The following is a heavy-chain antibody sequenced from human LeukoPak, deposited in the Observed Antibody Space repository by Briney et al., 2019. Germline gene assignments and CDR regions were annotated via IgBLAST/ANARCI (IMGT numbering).Heavy chain of an antibody. J-gene: IGHJ4*02. D-gene: IGHD2-15*01. CDR1: GFTFSSYG. CDR3: ARDIGHCSGDSCYSWYYFDY. Sequence: PGGSLRLSCAASGFTFSSYGMHWGRQAPGKGREWGAVIWADGRKKYYAESVKGRFIISRDNSKNTLYLQMHSLTVEDKAVFYCARDIGHCSGDSCYSWYYFDYWGQGTLVTVSS. V-gene: IGHV3-33*01. CDR2: IWADGRKK.